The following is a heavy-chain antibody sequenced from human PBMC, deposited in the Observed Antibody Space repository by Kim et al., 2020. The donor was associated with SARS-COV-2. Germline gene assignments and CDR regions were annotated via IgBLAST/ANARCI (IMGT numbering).Heavy chain of an antibody. V-gene: IGHV4-31*02. CDR3: ARDSGYGGNSSPLGLGY. Sequence: LKSRVTISVDTSKNQFSLKLSSVTAADTAVYYCARDSGYGGNSSPLGLGYWGQGSLVTVSS. J-gene: IGHJ4*02. D-gene: IGHD4-17*01.